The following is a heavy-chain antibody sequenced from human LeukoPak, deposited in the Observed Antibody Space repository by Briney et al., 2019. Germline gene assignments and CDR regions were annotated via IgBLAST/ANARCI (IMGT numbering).Heavy chain of an antibody. CDR3: ARGSSSDYYMDV. V-gene: IGHV1-69*13. J-gene: IGHJ6*03. Sequence: SVKVSCKASGYTFTGYYMHWVRQAPGQGLEWMGGIIPIFGTANYAQEFQGRVTITADESTSTAYMELSSLRSEDTAVYYCARGSSSDYYMDVWGKGTTVTVSS. CDR2: IIPIFGTA. CDR1: GYTFTGYY. D-gene: IGHD6-6*01.